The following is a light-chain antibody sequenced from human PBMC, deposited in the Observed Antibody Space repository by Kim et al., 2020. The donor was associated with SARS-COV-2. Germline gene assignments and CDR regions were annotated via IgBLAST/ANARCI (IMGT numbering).Light chain of an antibody. J-gene: IGLJ2*01. CDR3: NSRDSTGNHLAV. CDR2: GKN. Sequence: GQTVRITCKGDTIRTYFPSWYQQKPGQAPVLVIYGKNNRPSGIPDRFSGSSSGNTASLTITGAQAEDEADYYCNSRDSTGNHLAVFGGGTQLTVL. V-gene: IGLV3-19*01. CDR1: TIRTYF.